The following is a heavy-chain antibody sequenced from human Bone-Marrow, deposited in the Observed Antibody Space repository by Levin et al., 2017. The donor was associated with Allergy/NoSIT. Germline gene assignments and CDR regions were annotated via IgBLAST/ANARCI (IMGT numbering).Heavy chain of an antibody. Sequence: PGGSLRLSCAASGLILDGYGVTWVRQAPGKGLEWVSSISWDGVTTRYAESVTGRFTISRDNAKNSLYLEMNSLRAEDTAVYYCARGGLSSAWFGHWGRGTLVTVSS. V-gene: IGHV3-20*04. CDR3: ARGGLSSAWFGH. J-gene: IGHJ5*02. D-gene: IGHD6-19*01. CDR2: ISWDGVTT. CDR1: GLILDGYG.